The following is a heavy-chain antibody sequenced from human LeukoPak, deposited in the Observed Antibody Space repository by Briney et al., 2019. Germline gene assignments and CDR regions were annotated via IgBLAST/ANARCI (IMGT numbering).Heavy chain of an antibody. Sequence: PSETLSLTCTVFGGSISSYYWSWIRQPPGKGLEWIGYIYYSGSTNYNPSLKSRVTISVDTSKNQFSLKLSSVTAADTAVYYCASIDFWSGYPDAFDIWGQGTMVTVSS. CDR2: IYYSGST. J-gene: IGHJ3*02. D-gene: IGHD3-3*01. CDR1: GGSISSYY. CDR3: ASIDFWSGYPDAFDI. V-gene: IGHV4-59*01.